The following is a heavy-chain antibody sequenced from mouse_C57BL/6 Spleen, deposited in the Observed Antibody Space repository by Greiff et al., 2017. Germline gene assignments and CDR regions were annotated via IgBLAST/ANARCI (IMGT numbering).Heavy chain of an antibody. J-gene: IGHJ4*01. CDR2: ISSGGDSI. D-gene: IGHD1-1*01. Sequence: EVQVVESGEGLVKPGGSLTLSCAASGFTFSSYAMSWVRQTPEKRLEWVAYISSGGDSIYYADTVKGRYTISRDNDRNTLYLQISSLKSEDTAMYDCTREDYDSSPYAMDYWGQGTSVTVSS. CDR3: TREDYDSSPYAMDY. V-gene: IGHV5-9-1*02. CDR1: GFTFSSYA.